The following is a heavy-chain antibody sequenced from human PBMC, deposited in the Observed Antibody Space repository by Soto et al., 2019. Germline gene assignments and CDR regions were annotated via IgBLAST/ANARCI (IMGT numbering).Heavy chain of an antibody. J-gene: IGHJ6*02. CDR3: ARVFLSSDVNYYYYYGMDV. CDR2: ISSSSSYI. Sequence: NPGGSLRLSCAASGFTFSSYSMNWVRQAPGKGLEWVSSISSSSSYIYYADSVKGRFTISRDNAKNSLYLQMNSLRAEDTAVYYCARVFLSSDVNYYYYYGMDVWGQGTTVTVSS. CDR1: GFTFSSYS. D-gene: IGHD6-6*01. V-gene: IGHV3-21*01.